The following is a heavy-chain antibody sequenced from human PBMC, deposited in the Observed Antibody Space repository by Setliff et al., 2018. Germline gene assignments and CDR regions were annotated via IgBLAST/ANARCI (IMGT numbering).Heavy chain of an antibody. CDR3: ARLPPLYGGSSGRIDY. CDR2: IYYSGST. V-gene: IGHV4-39*01. J-gene: IGHJ4*02. Sequence: SETLSLTCTVSGGSISSSSYYWGWIRQPPGKGLEWIGSIYYSGSTYYNPSLKSRVSISVDTSKNQFSLKLSSVTAADTAVYYCARLPPLYGGSSGRIDYWGQGTLVTVSS. D-gene: IGHD2-15*01. CDR1: GGSISSSSYY.